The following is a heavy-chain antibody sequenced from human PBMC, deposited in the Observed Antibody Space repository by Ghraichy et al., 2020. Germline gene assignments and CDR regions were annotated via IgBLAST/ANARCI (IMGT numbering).Heavy chain of an antibody. Sequence: SETLSLTCTVSGGSISSYYWSWIRQPPGKGLEWIGYIYYSGSTNYNPSLKSRVTISVDTSKNQFSLKLSSVTAADTAVYYCARAEYQLPSQSYYYYGMDVWGQGTTVTVSS. J-gene: IGHJ6*02. CDR1: GGSISSYY. D-gene: IGHD2-2*01. CDR2: IYYSGST. V-gene: IGHV4-59*01. CDR3: ARAEYQLPSQSYYYYGMDV.